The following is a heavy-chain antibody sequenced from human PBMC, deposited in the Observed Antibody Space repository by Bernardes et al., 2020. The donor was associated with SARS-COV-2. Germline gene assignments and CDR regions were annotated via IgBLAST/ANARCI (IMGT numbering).Heavy chain of an antibody. CDR1: GYSFINHD. CDR2: ISPHSANT. CDR3: WVRVETGGVVFDH. J-gene: IGHJ4*02. Sequence: SVKVSCTSSGYSFINHDMNWVRQAPGQGLEWVGWISPHSANTNYAQNLQGRVSMTTDASARTGYMELRSLRSDDTAVYYCWVRVETGGVVFDHWGQGTLVTVSP. V-gene: IGHV1-18*04. D-gene: IGHD1-26*01.